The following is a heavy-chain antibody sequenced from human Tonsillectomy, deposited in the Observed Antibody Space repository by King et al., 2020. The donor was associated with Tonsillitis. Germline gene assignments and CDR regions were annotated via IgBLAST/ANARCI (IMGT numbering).Heavy chain of an antibody. CDR3: ARDVVSFWSGYQDGMDV. D-gene: IGHD3-3*01. V-gene: IGHV4-4*07. CDR2: IYTSGST. Sequence: QLQESGPGLVKPSETLSLTCTVSVGSISSNYWSWIRQPAGKGLEWIGRIYTSGSTNYNPSFKSRVTMSVDTSKNQLSLKLSSVTAADTAVYYCARDVVSFWSGYQDGMDVWGQGTTVTVSS. J-gene: IGHJ6*02. CDR1: VGSISSNY.